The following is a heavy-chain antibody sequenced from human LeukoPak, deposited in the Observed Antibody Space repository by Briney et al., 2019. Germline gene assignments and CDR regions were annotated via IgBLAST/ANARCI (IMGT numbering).Heavy chain of an antibody. Sequence: GGSLRLSCAASGFTFSSYVMTWARQAPGKGLEWVASVSGGGGSTYYADSVKGRFTISRDNSKSTLYLQMNSLRDGDTAVYYCAKCLLRGYYDTSGYYFFDDWGQGTLVAVSS. CDR3: AKCLLRGYYDTSGYYFFDD. J-gene: IGHJ4*02. CDR2: VSGGGGST. V-gene: IGHV3-23*01. CDR1: GFTFSSYV. D-gene: IGHD3-22*01.